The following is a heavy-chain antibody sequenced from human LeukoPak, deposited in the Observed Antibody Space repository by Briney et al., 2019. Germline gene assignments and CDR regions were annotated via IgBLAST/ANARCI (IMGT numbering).Heavy chain of an antibody. CDR3: ASGAWATRLHS. V-gene: IGHV4-34*12. Sequence: ASETLSLTCAVYGESLNYYYWSWIRQSPEKGLEWIGEVFDGKTTNYNPSLKSRVTISAVTSSNQFSLNLKPVTAADTAVYYCASGAWATRLHSWAQGTLVIVSS. CDR2: VFDGKTT. D-gene: IGHD5-24*01. J-gene: IGHJ4*02. CDR1: GESLNYYY.